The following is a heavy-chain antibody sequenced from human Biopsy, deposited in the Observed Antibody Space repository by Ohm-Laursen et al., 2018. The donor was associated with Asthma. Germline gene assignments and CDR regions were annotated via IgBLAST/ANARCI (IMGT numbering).Heavy chain of an antibody. J-gene: IGHJ3*02. D-gene: IGHD3-22*01. CDR2: VSSDGHDK. V-gene: IGHV3-30*03. CDR1: GFVFSQCG. Sequence: SSLRLSCSAAGFVFSQCGMHWVRQGPGKGLEWVAFVSSDGHDKFYEDSVKGRFTISRDNSRNRLYLQINRLTVEDSALYFCARQSGQDSPDTSAFDIWGQGTKVAVSS. CDR3: ARQSGQDSPDTSAFDI.